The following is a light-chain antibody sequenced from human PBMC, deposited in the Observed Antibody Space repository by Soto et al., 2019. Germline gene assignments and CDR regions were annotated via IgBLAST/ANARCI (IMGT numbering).Light chain of an antibody. CDR1: QSVSSD. CDR3: QQCGSSPWT. V-gene: IGKV3-20*01. Sequence: EIVMTQSPATLSVSPGERATLSCRASQSVSSDLAWYHQKPGQAPRLLIYAASSRATGIPDRFSGGGSGTDFTLTISRLEPEDFAVYYCQQCGSSPWTFGQGTKVDIK. J-gene: IGKJ1*01. CDR2: AAS.